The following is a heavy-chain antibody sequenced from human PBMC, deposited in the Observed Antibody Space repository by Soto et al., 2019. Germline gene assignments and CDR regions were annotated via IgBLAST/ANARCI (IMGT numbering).Heavy chain of an antibody. CDR2: IYYSGST. Sequence: SVTLSLTCTVSGGSISSYYWSWIRQPPGKGLEWIGYIYYSGSTNYNPSLKSRVTISVDTSKNQFSLKLSSVTAADTAVYYCARVLLWFGANPDTTYNWFDPWGQGTLVTVSS. CDR3: ARVLLWFGANPDTTYNWFDP. CDR1: GGSISSYY. D-gene: IGHD3-10*01. V-gene: IGHV4-59*01. J-gene: IGHJ5*02.